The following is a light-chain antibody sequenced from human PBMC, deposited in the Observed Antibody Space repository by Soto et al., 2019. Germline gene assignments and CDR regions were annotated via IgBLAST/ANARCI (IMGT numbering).Light chain of an antibody. CDR3: QQRSNWPPIT. Sequence: EIVLTQSPATLSLSPGERATLSCSASQSVSSYLAWYQQKPGQAPGLLIYDASNRATGIPARFSGSGSGTDFTLTISSLEPEDFAVYYCQQRSNWPPITFGQGTRLEIK. J-gene: IGKJ5*01. CDR2: DAS. CDR1: QSVSSY. V-gene: IGKV3-11*01.